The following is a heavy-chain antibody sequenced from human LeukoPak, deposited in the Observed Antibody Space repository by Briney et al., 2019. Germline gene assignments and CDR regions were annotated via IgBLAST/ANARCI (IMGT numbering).Heavy chain of an antibody. CDR3: ASDYYGSGSYDFGFFDY. CDR2: INPNNGDT. J-gene: IGHJ4*02. D-gene: IGHD3-10*01. CDR1: GYTFIGYY. Sequence: ASVKVSCKASGYTFIGYYMHWVRQAPGQGLEWMGWINPNNGDTNYAQKFQGRVTMTRDTSISTAYMELSRLRFDDTAVYYCASDYYGSGSYDFGFFDYWGQGTLVAVSS. V-gene: IGHV1-2*02.